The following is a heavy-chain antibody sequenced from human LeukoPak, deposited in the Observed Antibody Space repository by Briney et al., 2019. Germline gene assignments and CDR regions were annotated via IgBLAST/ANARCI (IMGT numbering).Heavy chain of an antibody. CDR2: MNPNSGNT. D-gene: IGHD6-13*01. V-gene: IGHV1-8*01. CDR1: GYTFTSYD. J-gene: IGHJ5*02. CDR3: ARVLLRSSWCSGGRWFDP. Sequence: GASVEVSCKASGYTFTSYDINWVRQATGQGLEWMGWMNPNSGNTGYAQKFQGRVTMTRNTSISTAYMELSSLRSEDTAVYYCARVLLRSSWCSGGRWFDPWGQGTLVTVSS.